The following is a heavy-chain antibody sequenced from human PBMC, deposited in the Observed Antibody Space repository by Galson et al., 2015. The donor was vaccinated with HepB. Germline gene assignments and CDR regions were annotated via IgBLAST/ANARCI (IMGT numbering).Heavy chain of an antibody. CDR2: IKQDGSEK. CDR1: GFTFSSYW. J-gene: IGHJ6*02. V-gene: IGHV3-7*03. D-gene: IGHD3-10*01. CDR3: ARVAGEYYYGSGYYYYGMDV. Sequence: SLRLSCAASGFTFSSYWMSWVRQAPGKGLEWVANIKQDGSEKYYVDSVKGRFTISRDNAKNSLYLQMNSLRAEDTAVYYCARVAGEYYYGSGYYYYGMDVWGQGTTVTVSS.